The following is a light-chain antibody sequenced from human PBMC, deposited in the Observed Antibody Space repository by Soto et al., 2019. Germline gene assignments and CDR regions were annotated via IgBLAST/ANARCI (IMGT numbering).Light chain of an antibody. Sequence: EIVMTQSPATLSVSPGERATLSCRASQSVGSNLAWYQHQPGQAPRLLISSASTRATGVPARFSGSGSGTEFTLTISSLQSEDFEVYYCQQYNTWLYTFGQGTKLEI. CDR1: QSVGSN. V-gene: IGKV3-15*01. J-gene: IGKJ2*01. CDR2: SAS. CDR3: QQYNTWLYT.